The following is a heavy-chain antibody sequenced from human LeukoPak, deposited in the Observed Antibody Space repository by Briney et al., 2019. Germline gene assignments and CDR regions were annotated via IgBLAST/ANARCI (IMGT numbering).Heavy chain of an antibody. CDR2: MDPNSGNT. V-gene: IGHV1-8*01. Sequence: GASVKVSCKASGYTFTTYDINWVRQATGQGLEWMGWMDPNSGNTGYAQKFQGRVTMTRNTSIRTAYMELSSLRSEDTAVYYCARTYYYDSRGYSYQLREYYFDYWGQGNLVTVSS. J-gene: IGHJ4*02. CDR3: ARTYYYDSRGYSYQLREYYFDY. D-gene: IGHD3-22*01. CDR1: GYTFTTYD.